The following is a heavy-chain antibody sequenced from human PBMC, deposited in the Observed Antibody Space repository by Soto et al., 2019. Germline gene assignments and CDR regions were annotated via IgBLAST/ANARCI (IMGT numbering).Heavy chain of an antibody. CDR3: VKSNYDILTGPDY. CDR1: GFTFSSYA. CDR2: ISSNGGST. J-gene: IGHJ4*02. Sequence: PGGSLRLSCSASGFTFSSYAMHWVRQAPGKGLKYVSAISSNGGSTYYADSVKGRFTISRDNSKNTLYLQMSSLRAEDTAVYYCVKSNYDILTGPDYWGQGTLVTVSS. V-gene: IGHV3-64D*08. D-gene: IGHD3-9*01.